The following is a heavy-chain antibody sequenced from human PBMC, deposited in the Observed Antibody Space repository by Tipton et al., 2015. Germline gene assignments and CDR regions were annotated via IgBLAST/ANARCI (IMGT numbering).Heavy chain of an antibody. CDR1: NASVSSDY. CDR2: IHYSGST. V-gene: IGHV4-59*02. Sequence: TLSLTCTVSNASVSSDYWSWIRQSPGKGLEWIGYIHYSGSTKYNPSLKNRVTISVDTSKNQFSLKLSSVTAADTAVYYCARLRETYGSDSDNWFDPWGQGTLVTVSS. J-gene: IGHJ5*02. D-gene: IGHD3-10*01. CDR3: ARLRETYGSDSDNWFDP.